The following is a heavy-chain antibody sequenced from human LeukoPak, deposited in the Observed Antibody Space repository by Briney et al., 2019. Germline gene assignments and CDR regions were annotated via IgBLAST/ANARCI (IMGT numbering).Heavy chain of an antibody. J-gene: IGHJ6*02. CDR3: ARSYSSSDHYYYYGMDV. Sequence: SETLSLTCTVSGGSISSYYWNWIRQPPGKGLEWVGYNNYIRTTDYNPSLKSRVTISLDPSKNRFSLKLSTVTAADTAMYYCARSYSSSDHYYYYGMDVWGQGTTVTVSS. D-gene: IGHD6-13*01. CDR1: GGSISSYY. CDR2: NNYIRTT. V-gene: IGHV4-59*08.